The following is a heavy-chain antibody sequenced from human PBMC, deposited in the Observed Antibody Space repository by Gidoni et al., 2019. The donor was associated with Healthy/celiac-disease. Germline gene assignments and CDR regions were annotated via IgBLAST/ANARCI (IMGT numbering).Heavy chain of an antibody. V-gene: IGHV4-59*01. J-gene: IGHJ4*02. Sequence: QVQLQESGPGLGKPSETLSLTCTGSGGSISSYYWSWIRQPPGKGLEWIGYIYYSGSTNYNPSLKRRVTISVDTSKNQFSLKLSSVTAADTAVYYCARVRGSSWYKVDYWGQGTLVTVSS. CDR3: ARVRGSSWYKVDY. CDR2: IYYSGST. D-gene: IGHD6-13*01. CDR1: GGSISSYY.